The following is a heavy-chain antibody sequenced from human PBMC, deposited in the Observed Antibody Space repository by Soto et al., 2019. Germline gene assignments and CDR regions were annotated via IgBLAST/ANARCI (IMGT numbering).Heavy chain of an antibody. D-gene: IGHD2-8*02. Sequence: GGSLRLSCAASGFTFSSYAMSWVRQAPGKGLEWVSAISGSGGSTYYADSVKGRCTISRDNSKNTLYLQMNSLRAEDTAVYSCAKDPREYWGLVDYWGQGTPVTVSS. CDR1: GFTFSSYA. CDR3: AKDPREYWGLVDY. V-gene: IGHV3-23*01. J-gene: IGHJ4*02. CDR2: ISGSGGST.